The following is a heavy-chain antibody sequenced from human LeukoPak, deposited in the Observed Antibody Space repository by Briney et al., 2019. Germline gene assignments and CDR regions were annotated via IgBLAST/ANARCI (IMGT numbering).Heavy chain of an antibody. D-gene: IGHD6-13*01. CDR2: TYYRSKWYN. CDR1: GDSVSSNSAA. Sequence: SQTLSLTCAISGDSVSSNSAAWNWIRQSPSRGLEWLGRTYYRSKWYNDYAVSVKSRITINPDTSKNQFSLQLNSVTPEDTAVYYCARELQLATNYYYYYMDVWGKGTTVTVSS. J-gene: IGHJ6*03. V-gene: IGHV6-1*01. CDR3: ARELQLATNYYYYYMDV.